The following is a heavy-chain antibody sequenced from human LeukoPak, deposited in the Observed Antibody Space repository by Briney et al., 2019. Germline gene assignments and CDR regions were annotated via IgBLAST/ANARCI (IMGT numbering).Heavy chain of an antibody. Sequence: PGGSLRLSCAASGFTFSSYDMSWVRQAPGKGLEWVSAMSGSGGSTYYADSVKGRFTISRDNSKNTLYLQMNSLRAEDTAVYYCANVLGEEVPTTFWDYLDLGGQGTLVTVSS. CDR2: MSGSGGST. V-gene: IGHV3-23*01. CDR3: ANVLGEEVPTTFWDYLDL. CDR1: GFTFSSYD. D-gene: IGHD3-16*01. J-gene: IGHJ4*02.